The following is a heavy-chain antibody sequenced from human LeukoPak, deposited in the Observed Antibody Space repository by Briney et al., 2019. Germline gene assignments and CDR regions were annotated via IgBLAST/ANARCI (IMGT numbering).Heavy chain of an antibody. V-gene: IGHV3-48*01. Sequence: GGSLRLSCAASGFTFSSYSMNWVRQAPGKGLEWVSYISSSSSTIYYADSVKGRFTISRDNAKNSLYLQMNSLRAEDTAVYYRARDDRLMIDAFDIWGQGTMVTVSS. CDR2: ISSSSSTI. D-gene: IGHD2-8*01. J-gene: IGHJ3*02. CDR1: GFTFSSYS. CDR3: ARDDRLMIDAFDI.